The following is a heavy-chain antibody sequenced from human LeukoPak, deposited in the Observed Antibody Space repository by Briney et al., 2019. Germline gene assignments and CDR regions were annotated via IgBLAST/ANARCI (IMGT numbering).Heavy chain of an antibody. CDR3: ARGATGGDAFDI. CDR1: GGTFSSYA. V-gene: IGHV1-69*05. J-gene: IGHJ3*02. D-gene: IGHD1-14*01. CDR2: IIPIFGTA. Sequence: ASVKVSCKASGGTFSSYAISWVRQAPGQGLEWMGRIIPIFGTANYAQKFQGRVTITTDESTSTAYMELSSLRSEDTAVYYCARGATGGDAFDIWGQGTMVTVSS.